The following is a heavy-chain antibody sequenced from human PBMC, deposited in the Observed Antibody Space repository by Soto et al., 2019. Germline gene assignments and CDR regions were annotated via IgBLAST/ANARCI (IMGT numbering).Heavy chain of an antibody. J-gene: IGHJ2*01. CDR1: GFTYSTFG. V-gene: IGHV3-30*18. CDR3: AKEFFSPQAYWFFDL. D-gene: IGHD3-3*01. CDR2: IAADGLAQ. Sequence: QVQLVESGGGVVQPGRSLRLSCAASGFTYSTFGMHWVRQAPGKGLEWVAVIAADGLAQYYADSVKGRFTISRDNSENTLFLQMSNLGAEDTAVYYCAKEFFSPQAYWFFDLWGRGTLVTVSS.